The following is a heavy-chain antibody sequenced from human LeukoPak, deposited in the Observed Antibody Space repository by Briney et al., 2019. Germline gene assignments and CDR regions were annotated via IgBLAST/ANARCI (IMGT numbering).Heavy chain of an antibody. D-gene: IGHD3-22*01. Sequence: PSETLSLTCAVSGGSISSRNWWSWVRQPPGKGLEWIAEIHHSGSTNYNPSLKSRVTISVDKSKNQFSLKLSSVTAADTAVYYCARGAYYYDSSGYTFDYWGQGTLVTVSS. CDR2: IHHSGST. J-gene: IGHJ4*02. CDR1: GGSISSRNW. V-gene: IGHV4-4*02. CDR3: ARGAYYYDSSGYTFDY.